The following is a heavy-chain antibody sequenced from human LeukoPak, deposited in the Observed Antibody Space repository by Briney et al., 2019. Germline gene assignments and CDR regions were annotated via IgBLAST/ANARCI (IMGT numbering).Heavy chain of an antibody. CDR1: GFTFKNYW. CDR2: IRHDGSAR. J-gene: IGHJ4*02. Sequence: GGSLRLSCAGSGFTFKNYWMAWVRQAPGKGLEWVANIRHDGSARYYGDSVKGRFTISRDDAKNSLFLQMNSLRVYDTALYYCARDNSGFDSWGQGTLVTVSS. D-gene: IGHD6-19*01. V-gene: IGHV3-7*01. CDR3: ARDNSGFDS.